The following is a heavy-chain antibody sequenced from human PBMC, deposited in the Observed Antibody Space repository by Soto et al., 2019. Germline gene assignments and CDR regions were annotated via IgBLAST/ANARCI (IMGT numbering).Heavy chain of an antibody. CDR1: GFTFSSYA. Sequence: GGSLRLSCAASGFTFSSYAMHWVRQAPGKGLEWVAVISYDGSNKYYADSVKGRFTISRDNSKNTLYLQMNSLRAEDTAVYYCASHCSGGSCYSNPMDVWGQGTTVTVSS. J-gene: IGHJ6*02. CDR3: ASHCSGGSCYSNPMDV. V-gene: IGHV3-30-3*01. D-gene: IGHD2-15*01. CDR2: ISYDGSNK.